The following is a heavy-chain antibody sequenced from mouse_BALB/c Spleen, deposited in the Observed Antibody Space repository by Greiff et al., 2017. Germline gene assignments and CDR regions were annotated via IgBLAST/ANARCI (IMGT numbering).Heavy chain of an antibody. Sequence: QVQLQQSGPELVKPGASVKISCKASGYAFSSSWMNWVKQRPGQGLEWIGRIYPGDGDTNYNGKFKGKATLTADKSSSTAYMQLSSLTSVDSAVYFCARSYYRYDAGYAMDYWGQGTSVTVSS. J-gene: IGHJ4*01. D-gene: IGHD2-14*01. CDR3: ARSYYRYDAGYAMDY. CDR2: IYPGDGDT. V-gene: IGHV1-82*01. CDR1: GYAFSSSW.